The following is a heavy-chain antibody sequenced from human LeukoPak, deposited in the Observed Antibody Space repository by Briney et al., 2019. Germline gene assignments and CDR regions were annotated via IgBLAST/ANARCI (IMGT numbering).Heavy chain of an antibody. CDR1: GYSISSGYY. D-gene: IGHD2-21*02. CDR3: AGEHCGGDCYLDY. V-gene: IGHV4-38-2*02. J-gene: IGHJ4*02. CDR2: IYHSGST. Sequence: SETLSLTCAVSGYSISSGYYWGWIRQPPGKGLEWIGSIYHSGSTYYNPSPKSRVTISVDTSKNQFSLKLSSVTAADTAVYYCAGEHCGGDCYLDYWGQGTLVTVSS.